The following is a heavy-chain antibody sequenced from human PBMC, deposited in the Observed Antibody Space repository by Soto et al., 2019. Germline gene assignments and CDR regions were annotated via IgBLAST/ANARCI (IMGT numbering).Heavy chain of an antibody. CDR2: PSYDGRET. J-gene: IGHJ4*02. CDR1: DFDFSSYG. Sequence: PXGSLRLSCAASDFDFSSYGIHWVRQAPGRGLEWVAAPSYDGRETFYADSAKGRFTVSKEMSKNTAFLQMNALRHEDTAVYFCARDSGWPILNFDNWGQGTPVTVSS. CDR3: ARDSGWPILNFDN. V-gene: IGHV3-30*03. D-gene: IGHD3-10*01.